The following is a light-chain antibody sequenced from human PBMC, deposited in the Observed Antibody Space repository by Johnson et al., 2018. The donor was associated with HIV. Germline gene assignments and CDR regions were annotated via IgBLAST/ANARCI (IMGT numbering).Light chain of an antibody. V-gene: IGLV1-51*02. CDR2: ENN. J-gene: IGLJ1*01. CDR3: GTWDSSLSAYV. CDR1: SSNIGNNY. Sequence: QPVLTQPPSVSAAPGQKVTISCSGSSSNIGNNYVSWYQQFPGTAPKLLIHENNKRPSGIPDRFSGSKSGTSATLGITGLQTGDEADYYCGTWDSSLSAYVFGTGTKVTVL.